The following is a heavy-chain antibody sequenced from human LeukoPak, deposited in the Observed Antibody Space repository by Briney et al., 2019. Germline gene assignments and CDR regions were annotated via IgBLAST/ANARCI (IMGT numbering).Heavy chain of an antibody. V-gene: IGHV3-48*04. CDR1: GFTFSSYA. CDR3: ARDRGVVIAAMGYYFDY. J-gene: IGHJ4*02. Sequence: GRSLRLSCAASGFTFSSYAMHWVRQAPGKGLEWVSYITNRGSTIYYADSVKGRFTISRDNAKNSLYLQMNNLRAEDTAVYYCARDRGVVIAAMGYYFDYWGQGTLVTVSS. D-gene: IGHD2-15*01. CDR2: ITNRGSTI.